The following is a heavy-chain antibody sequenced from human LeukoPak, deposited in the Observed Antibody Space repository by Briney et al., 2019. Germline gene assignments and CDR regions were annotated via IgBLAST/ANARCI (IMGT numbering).Heavy chain of an antibody. D-gene: IGHD3/OR15-3a*01. J-gene: IGHJ4*02. CDR2: ISSSSSYI. CDR1: GFTFSSYG. Sequence: GGSLRLSCVASGFTFSSYGMNWVRQAPGKGLEWISCISSSSSYIYYADSVKGRLTISRDNAKNSVYLQMNSLRAEDTAVYYCTRAVAAADFSPGYWGQGTLVTVSS. V-gene: IGHV3-21*01. CDR3: TRAVAAADFSPGY.